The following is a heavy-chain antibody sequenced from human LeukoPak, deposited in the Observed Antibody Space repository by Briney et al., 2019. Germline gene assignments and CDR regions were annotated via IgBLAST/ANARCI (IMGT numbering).Heavy chain of an antibody. CDR2: ISAYNGNT. J-gene: IGHJ4*02. D-gene: IGHD4-4*01. Sequence: GASVSVSCRASGYTFTIYGIRWVRQAPGQGLEWMGWISAYNGNTNYAQKLQGRVTMTTDTSTSTAYMELRSLRSDDTAVYYCARGRTTPFDYWGQGTLVTVSS. CDR3: ARGRTTPFDY. CDR1: GYTFTIYG. V-gene: IGHV1-18*01.